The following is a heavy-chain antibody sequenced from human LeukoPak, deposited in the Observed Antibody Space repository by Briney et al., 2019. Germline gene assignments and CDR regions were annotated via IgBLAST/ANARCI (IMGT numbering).Heavy chain of an antibody. D-gene: IGHD3-22*01. CDR3: ARDAGSSGGRKRTPYGYYYYYMDV. CDR2: INPNSGGT. V-gene: IGHV1-2*02. Sequence: ASVKVSCKASGYTFTGYYMHWVRQAPGQGLEWMGWINPNSGGTNYAQKFQGRVTISVDTSKNQFSLKLSSVTAADTAVYYCARDAGSSGGRKRTPYGYYYYYMDVWGKGTTVTVSS. J-gene: IGHJ6*03. CDR1: GYTFTGYY.